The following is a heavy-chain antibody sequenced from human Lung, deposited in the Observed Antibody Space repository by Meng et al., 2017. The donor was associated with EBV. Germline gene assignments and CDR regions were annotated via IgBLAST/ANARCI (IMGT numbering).Heavy chain of an antibody. Sequence: VQRQESGPGLGKPSQTLSLPCTVSGGSVDSGAYYWSWIRQRPGKGLEWIGYIYYSGSTFYTPSLKSRATLSVDTSKNQFSLKLNSVTAADTAVYYCARLRLVWMFDYWGQGALVTVSS. J-gene: IGHJ4*02. D-gene: IGHD6-19*01. V-gene: IGHV4-31*03. CDR2: IYYSGST. CDR3: ARLRLVWMFDY. CDR1: GGSVDSGAYY.